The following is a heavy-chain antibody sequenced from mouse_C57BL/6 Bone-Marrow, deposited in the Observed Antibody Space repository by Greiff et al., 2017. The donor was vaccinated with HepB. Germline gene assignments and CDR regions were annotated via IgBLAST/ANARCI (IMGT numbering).Heavy chain of an antibody. CDR3: ARNPPYGSSYSYWYFDV. Sequence: QVQLKESGAELVRPGASVKLSCKASGYTFTDYYINWVKQRPGQGLEWIARIYPGSGNTYYNEKFKGKATLTAEKSSSTAYMQLSSLTSEDSAVYFCARNPPYGSSYSYWYFDVWGTGTTVTVSS. J-gene: IGHJ1*03. CDR2: IYPGSGNT. V-gene: IGHV1-76*01. CDR1: GYTFTDYY. D-gene: IGHD1-1*01.